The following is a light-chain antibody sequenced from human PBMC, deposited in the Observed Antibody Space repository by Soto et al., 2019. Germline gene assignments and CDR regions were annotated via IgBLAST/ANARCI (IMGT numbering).Light chain of an antibody. J-gene: IGKJ1*01. V-gene: IGKV1-5*01. Sequence: DIKITQSPSTLSASVGDTVTITCRASQSVSTWLAWYRQTPGKAAKLLMYDASNLESGAPAGFSGSGSGIECPLTISSLQPEDFATYRCQEYKPWTFGQGTKVDNK. CDR3: QEYKPWT. CDR2: DAS. CDR1: QSVSTW.